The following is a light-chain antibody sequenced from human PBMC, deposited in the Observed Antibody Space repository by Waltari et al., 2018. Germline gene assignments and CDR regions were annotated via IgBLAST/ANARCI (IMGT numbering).Light chain of an antibody. CDR2: EVI. V-gene: IGLV2-23*02. CDR3: CSYAGSGTYV. CDR1: NSDVGHYNL. Sequence: QSALTQPASVSGTPGQSITISCTGTNSDVGHYNLVSWYQHHPGEAPKLMICEVIKRPSGVSNRCSGSKAGNTASLTISGLQAEDEADYYCCSYAGSGTYVFGTGTKVTVL. J-gene: IGLJ1*01.